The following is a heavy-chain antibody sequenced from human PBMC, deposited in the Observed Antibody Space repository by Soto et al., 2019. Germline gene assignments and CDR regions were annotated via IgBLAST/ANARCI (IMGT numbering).Heavy chain of an antibody. D-gene: IGHD6-19*01. Sequence: EVQLLESGGGLVQPGGSLRLSCAASGFTFSSYAMTWVRQAPGKGLEWVSAINVRDDNTYYADSVEGRFTISRDNSKTTLYLQMSSLTAEDTAVYYCAKDRYGQMADYLDYWGQGTLVTVSS. CDR3: AKDRYGQMADYLDY. V-gene: IGHV3-23*01. CDR1: GFTFSSYA. J-gene: IGHJ4*02. CDR2: INVRDDNT.